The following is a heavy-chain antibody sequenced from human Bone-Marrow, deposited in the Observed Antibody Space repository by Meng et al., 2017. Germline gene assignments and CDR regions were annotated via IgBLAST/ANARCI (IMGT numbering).Heavy chain of an antibody. J-gene: IGHJ4*02. D-gene: IGHD6-6*01. V-gene: IGHV3-21*01. CDR3: ASSIAARSGFDY. CDR1: GFTFSSYE. Sequence: GESLKISCAASGFTFSSYEMNWVRQAPGKGLEWVSSISSSSSYIYYADSVKGRFTISRDNAKNSLYLQMNSLRAEDTAVYYCASSIAARSGFDYWGQGTLVTVSS. CDR2: ISSSSSYI.